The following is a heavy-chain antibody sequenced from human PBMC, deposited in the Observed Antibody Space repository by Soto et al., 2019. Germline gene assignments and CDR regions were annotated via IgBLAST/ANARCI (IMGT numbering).Heavy chain of an antibody. CDR2: IYYSGST. V-gene: IGHV4-31*03. CDR3: ARVWARGYSGYSLDY. D-gene: IGHD5-12*01. Sequence: QVQLQESGPGLVKPSQTLSLTCTVSGGSISSGGYYWSWIRQHPGKGLEWIGYIYYSGSTYYNPSLKSRVTISVDTSKNQFSLKLSSVTAADTAVYYCARVWARGYSGYSLDYWGQGTLVTVSS. J-gene: IGHJ4*02. CDR1: GGSISSGGYY.